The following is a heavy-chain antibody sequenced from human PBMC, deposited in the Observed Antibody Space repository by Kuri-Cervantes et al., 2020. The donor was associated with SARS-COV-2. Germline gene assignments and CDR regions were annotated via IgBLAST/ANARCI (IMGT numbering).Heavy chain of an antibody. Sequence: SETLSLTCTVSGGSISSSSYYWGWIRQPPGKGLEWIGSIYYSGSTYYNPSLKSRVTISADTSKNQFSLKLSSVTAADTAVYYCARHGTGYDFWSGYYGEDYWGQGTLVTVSS. CDR2: IYYSGST. J-gene: IGHJ4*02. CDR3: ARHGTGYDFWSGYYGEDY. V-gene: IGHV4-39*01. CDR1: GGSISSSSYY. D-gene: IGHD3-3*01.